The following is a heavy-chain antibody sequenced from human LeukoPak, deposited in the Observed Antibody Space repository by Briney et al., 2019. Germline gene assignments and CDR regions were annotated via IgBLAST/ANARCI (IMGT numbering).Heavy chain of an antibody. V-gene: IGHV4-4*02. CDR1: GGSISSSNW. CDR3: ARAKTYSVAPFDY. D-gene: IGHD6-19*01. Sequence: SETLSLTCAVSGGSISSSNWWSWVRQPPGKGLEWIGEIYHSGSTNYNPSLKSRVTISVDTSKNQFSLKLSSVTAADTAVYYCARAKTYSVAPFDYWGQGTLVTVSS. J-gene: IGHJ4*02. CDR2: IYHSGST.